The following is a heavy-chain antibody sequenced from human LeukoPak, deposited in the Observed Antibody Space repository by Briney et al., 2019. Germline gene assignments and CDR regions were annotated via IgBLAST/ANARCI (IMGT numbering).Heavy chain of an antibody. Sequence: SETLSLTCAVSGGSISSSNWWSWVRQPPGKGLEWIGEIYHSGSTNYNPSLKSRVTISVDKSKNQFSLKLSSVTAAATAVYYCAIHPPWHWFDPWGQGTLVTVSS. CDR1: GGSISSSNW. V-gene: IGHV4-4*02. CDR2: IYHSGST. J-gene: IGHJ5*02. CDR3: AIHPPWHWFDP.